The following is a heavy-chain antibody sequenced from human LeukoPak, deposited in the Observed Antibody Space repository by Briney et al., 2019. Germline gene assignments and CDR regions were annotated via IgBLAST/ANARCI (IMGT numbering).Heavy chain of an antibody. D-gene: IGHD6-19*01. J-gene: IGHJ6*02. V-gene: IGHV3-7*05. Sequence: PGGSLRLSCAASGFTFSSYYMSWVRQAPGKGLEWVANIKQDGSEKYYVDSVKGRFTISRDNAKNSLYLQMNSLRDEDTAVYYCARYKQWRVADYYYYGMDVWGQGTTVTVSS. CDR3: ARYKQWRVADYYYYGMDV. CDR1: GFTFSSYY. CDR2: IKQDGSEK.